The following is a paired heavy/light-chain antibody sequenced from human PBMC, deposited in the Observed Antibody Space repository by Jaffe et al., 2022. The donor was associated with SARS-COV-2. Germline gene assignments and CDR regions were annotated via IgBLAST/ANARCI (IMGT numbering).Heavy chain of an antibody. CDR1: GFTFSSYS. CDR3: ARDAPYDFWSGYYTGGLYYYYYYGMDV. CDR2: ISSSSSYI. Sequence: EVQLVESGGGLVKPGGSLRLSCAASGFTFSSYSMNWVRQAPGKGLEWVSSISSSSSYIYYADSVKGRFTISRDNAKNSLYLQMNSLRAEDTAVYYCARDAPYDFWSGYYTGGLYYYYYYGMDVWGQGTTVTVSS. V-gene: IGHV3-21*01. D-gene: IGHD3-3*01. J-gene: IGHJ6*02.
Light chain of an antibody. V-gene: IGLV2-8*01. Sequence: QSALTQPPSASGSPGQSVTISCTGTSSDVGGYNYVSWYQQHPGKAPKLMIYEVSKRPSGVPDRFSGSKSGNTASLTVSGLQAEDEADYYCSSYAGSNNFGVFGTGTKVTVL. CDR2: EVS. CDR3: SSYAGSNNFGV. J-gene: IGLJ1*01. CDR1: SSDVGGYNY.